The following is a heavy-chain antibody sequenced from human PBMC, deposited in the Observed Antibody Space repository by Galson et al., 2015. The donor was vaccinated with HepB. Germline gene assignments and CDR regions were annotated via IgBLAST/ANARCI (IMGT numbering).Heavy chain of an antibody. V-gene: IGHV1-69*02. CDR2: IIPILGIA. Sequence: SVKVSCKASGGTFSSYTISWVRQAPGQGLEWMGRIIPILGIANYAQKFQGRVTITADKSTSTAYMELSSLRSEDTAVYYCARQAVAGTPNFDYWGQGTLVTVSS. J-gene: IGHJ4*02. CDR1: GGTFSSYT. CDR3: ARQAVAGTPNFDY. D-gene: IGHD6-19*01.